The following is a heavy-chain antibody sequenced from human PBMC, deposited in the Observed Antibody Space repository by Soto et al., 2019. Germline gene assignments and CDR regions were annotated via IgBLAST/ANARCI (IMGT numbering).Heavy chain of an antibody. Sequence: EVQVLESGGGLGQPGGSLRLSCAASGFTFSGHAMSWARQAPGKGLEWVSTVSASGGSTYYADSVEGRFTISRDNSKNSLYLQMDSLRAEDTAVYYCAKMQTGITTPRGWFEYWGQGTAVTVSS. D-gene: IGHD1-7*01. J-gene: IGHJ4*02. V-gene: IGHV3-23*01. CDR3: AKMQTGITTPRGWFEY. CDR1: GFTFSGHA. CDR2: VSASGGST.